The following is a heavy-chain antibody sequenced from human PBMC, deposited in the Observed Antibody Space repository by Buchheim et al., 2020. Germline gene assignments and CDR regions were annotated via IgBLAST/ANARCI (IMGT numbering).Heavy chain of an antibody. J-gene: IGHJ4*02. CDR1: GFTFSSYS. D-gene: IGHD2-8*01. Sequence: EVQLVESGGGLVKPGGSLRLSCAASGFTFSSYSMNWVRQAPGKGLEWVSSISSSRSYIYYADSVKGRFTISRDNAKNSLHLQMNSLRAEDTAVYYCARGKMVYAGSFDYWGQGTL. CDR3: ARGKMVYAGSFDY. V-gene: IGHV3-21*01. CDR2: ISSSRSYI.